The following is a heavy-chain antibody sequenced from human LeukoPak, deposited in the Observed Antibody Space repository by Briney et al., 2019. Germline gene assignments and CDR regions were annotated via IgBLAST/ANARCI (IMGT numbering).Heavy chain of an antibody. Sequence: PGGSLRLSCAASGFTFSSYAMHWVRQAPGKGLEWVAVISYDGSNKYYADSVKGRFTISRDNSKNTLYLQMNSLRAEDTAVYYCARVADSSSWYWFDPWGQGTLVTVSS. D-gene: IGHD6-13*01. V-gene: IGHV3-30-3*01. J-gene: IGHJ5*02. CDR1: GFTFSSYA. CDR3: ARVADSSSWYWFDP. CDR2: ISYDGSNK.